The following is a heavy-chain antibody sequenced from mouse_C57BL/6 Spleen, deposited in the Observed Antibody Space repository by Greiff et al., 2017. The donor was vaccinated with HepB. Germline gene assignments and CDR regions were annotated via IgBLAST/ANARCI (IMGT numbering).Heavy chain of an antibody. Sequence: QVQLQQPGAELVRPGTSVKLSCKASGYTFTSYWMHWVKQRPGQGLEWIGVIDPSDSYTNYNQKFKGKATLTVDTSSSTAYMQLSSLASEDSAVYCCARGGYGSSTRFAYWGQGTLVTVSA. V-gene: IGHV1-59*01. D-gene: IGHD1-1*01. CDR2: IDPSDSYT. CDR3: ARGGYGSSTRFAY. CDR1: GYTFTSYW. J-gene: IGHJ3*01.